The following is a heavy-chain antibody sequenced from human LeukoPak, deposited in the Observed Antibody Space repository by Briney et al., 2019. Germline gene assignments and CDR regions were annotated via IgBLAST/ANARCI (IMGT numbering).Heavy chain of an antibody. Sequence: PGRSLRLSCAASGFTFSSYGMHWVRQAPGKGLEWVAVISYDGSNKYYADSVKGRFTISRDNSKNTLYLQMNSLRAEDTAVYYCAREGWELGSYYFDYWGQGTLVTVSS. CDR3: AREGWELGSYYFDY. V-gene: IGHV3-30*03. CDR2: ISYDGSNK. J-gene: IGHJ4*02. CDR1: GFTFSSYG. D-gene: IGHD1-26*01.